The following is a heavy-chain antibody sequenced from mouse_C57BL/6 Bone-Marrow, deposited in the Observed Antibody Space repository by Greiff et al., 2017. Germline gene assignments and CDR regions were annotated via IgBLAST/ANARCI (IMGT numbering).Heavy chain of an antibody. Sequence: VQLQQPGAELVKPGASVKMSCKASGYTFTSYWITWVKQRPGQGLEWIGDIYPGSGSTNYNEKFKSKATLTVDTSSSTAYMQHSSLTSEDSAVYYCARTPPITTVVARYWYFDVWGTGTTVTVSS. J-gene: IGHJ1*03. CDR3: ARTPPITTVVARYWYFDV. CDR2: IYPGSGST. CDR1: GYTFTSYW. D-gene: IGHD1-1*01. V-gene: IGHV1-55*01.